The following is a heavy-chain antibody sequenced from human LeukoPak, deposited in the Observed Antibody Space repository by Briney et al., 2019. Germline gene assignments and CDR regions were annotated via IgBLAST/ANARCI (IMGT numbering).Heavy chain of an antibody. CDR1: GFTFSSYW. Sequence: PGGSLRLSCAASGFTFSSYWMTWVRQPPGKGLEWVANIKQDGSQQNYVDSVKGRFTISRDNARNSLYLQMNSLRVEDTASYYCARDATHGSPGRWYDAYDYWGQAILVTVSS. CDR3: ARDATHGSPGRWYDAYDY. D-gene: IGHD2-15*01. CDR2: IKQDGSQQ. V-gene: IGHV3-7*01. J-gene: IGHJ4*02.